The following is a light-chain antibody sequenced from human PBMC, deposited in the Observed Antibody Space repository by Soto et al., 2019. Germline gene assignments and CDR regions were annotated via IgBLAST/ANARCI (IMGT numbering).Light chain of an antibody. CDR2: GAS. CDR1: QSVSNY. Sequence: EVVMTQSPATLSVSPGERVTLSCRTSQSVSNYFAWYQQKPGQAPRLLIYGASTRATGIPASFSGSGSGTEFTLTIRSLQSEDFAVYYCQQYNKWPPITFGGGTKVAIK. V-gene: IGKV3-15*01. CDR3: QQYNKWPPIT. J-gene: IGKJ4*01.